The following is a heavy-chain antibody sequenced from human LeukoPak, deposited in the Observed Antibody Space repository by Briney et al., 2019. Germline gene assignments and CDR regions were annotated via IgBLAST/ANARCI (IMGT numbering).Heavy chain of an antibody. V-gene: IGHV3-53*01. Sequence: GGSLRLPCAASGFTVSTYYVTWVRQAPGKGLECVSVIYSGGSTYYADSVKGRFTVSRDNSKNTLYLQMNSLRAEDTAMYYCARGLGYCTSTTCLLPFDYWGQGTLVTVSS. D-gene: IGHD2-2*01. CDR1: GFTVSTYY. CDR3: ARGLGYCTSTTCLLPFDY. CDR2: IYSGGST. J-gene: IGHJ4*02.